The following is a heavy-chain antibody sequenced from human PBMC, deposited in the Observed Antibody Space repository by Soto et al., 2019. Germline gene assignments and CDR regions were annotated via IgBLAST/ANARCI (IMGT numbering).Heavy chain of an antibody. Sequence: EQLVQSGAEVKKPGESLKISCKAYGYRFTTYWIGWVSQMPGKGLEWMGIIYPGDFETKYSPSFQGQVTISVDNSINTAYLQWSSLKASDTAIYYCARAGGRYCSTSSCYLFDPWGQGTQVTVSS. J-gene: IGHJ5*02. D-gene: IGHD2-2*01. CDR1: GYRFTTYW. CDR2: IYPGDFET. CDR3: ARAGGRYCSTSSCYLFDP. V-gene: IGHV5-51*03.